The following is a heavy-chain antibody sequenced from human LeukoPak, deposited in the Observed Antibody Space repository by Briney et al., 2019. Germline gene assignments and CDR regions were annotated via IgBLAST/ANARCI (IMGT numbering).Heavy chain of an antibody. CDR1: GDSISGFY. Sequence: SETLSLTCTVSGDSISGFYWSWIRQPPGKGLEWIGYIYYSGSTNYNPSLKSRVTISVDTSKNQFSLKLSSVTAADTAVYYCASSVGARVSVYMDVWGKGTTVTVSS. V-gene: IGHV4-59*08. D-gene: IGHD1-26*01. J-gene: IGHJ6*03. CDR2: IYYSGST. CDR3: ASSVGARVSVYMDV.